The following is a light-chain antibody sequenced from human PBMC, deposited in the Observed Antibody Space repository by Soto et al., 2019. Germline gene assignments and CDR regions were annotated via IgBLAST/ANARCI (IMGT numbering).Light chain of an antibody. J-gene: IGKJ1*01. Sequence: DIQMTQSPSTLSGSVGDRVTITCRASQTISSWLAWYQQKPGKAPKLLIYKASTLKSGVPSRLSDSGPGIEFYLTISLLQPDDVATYYSKHYKRYSEEFRQGTKEELK. CDR1: QTISSW. CDR3: KHYKRYSEE. V-gene: IGKV1-5*03. CDR2: KAS.